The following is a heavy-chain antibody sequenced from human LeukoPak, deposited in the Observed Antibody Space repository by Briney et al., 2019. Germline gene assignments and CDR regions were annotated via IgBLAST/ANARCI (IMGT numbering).Heavy chain of an antibody. D-gene: IGHD2-21*01. Sequence: ASVKVSCKASGYTFSSYDTNWVRQATGQGLEWMGYMNPDSGNTGYAQNFQGRVTITLNTSITTAYMELSSLEPEDTAAFYVAGKRPRKKYWGQGTLVPVSS. CDR3: AGKRPRKKY. J-gene: IGHJ4*02. CDR1: GYTFSSYD. V-gene: IGHV1-8*01. CDR2: MNPDSGNT.